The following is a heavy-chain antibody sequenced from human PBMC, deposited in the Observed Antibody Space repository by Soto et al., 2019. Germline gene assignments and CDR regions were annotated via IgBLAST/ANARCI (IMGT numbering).Heavy chain of an antibody. J-gene: IGHJ4*02. CDR2: ISGSGDGT. Sequence: GGSLRLSCEPFGFTFSSFAWSSVRQAPGKGLEWVSAISGSGDGTDYAASVKGRFTISRDNARNTLYLRMNSLRAEETAVYHGERDNNWSYDSWGRGTLVTVSS. D-gene: IGHD1-1*01. V-gene: IGHV3-23*01. CDR1: GFTFSSFA. CDR3: ERDNNWSYDS.